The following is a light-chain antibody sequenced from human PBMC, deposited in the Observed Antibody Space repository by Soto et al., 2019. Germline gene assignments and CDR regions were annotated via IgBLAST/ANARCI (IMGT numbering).Light chain of an antibody. Sequence: QSVLTQPPSVSGAPGQRVTISCTGSSSNIGAGYDVHWYQQVPGTAPKLLIYGNINRPSGVPDRFSGSKSGTSASLAITGLQADDEADYYCRSYDSSLTVVFGGGTQLTVL. V-gene: IGLV1-40*01. CDR3: RSYDSSLTVV. J-gene: IGLJ2*01. CDR2: GNI. CDR1: SSNIGAGYD.